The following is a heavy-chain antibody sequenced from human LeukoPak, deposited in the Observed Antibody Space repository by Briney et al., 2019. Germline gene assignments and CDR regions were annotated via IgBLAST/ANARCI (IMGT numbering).Heavy chain of an antibody. Sequence: GGSLRLSCAASGFTFSDYYMSWIRQAPGKGLEWVSYISSSGSTIYYADSVKVRFTISRDNAKNSLYLQMNSLRAEDTAVYYCASISYYDFWSGYYTRGFYFDYWGQGTLVTVSS. D-gene: IGHD3-3*01. V-gene: IGHV3-11*01. CDR2: ISSSGSTI. CDR1: GFTFSDYY. CDR3: ASISYYDFWSGYYTRGFYFDY. J-gene: IGHJ4*02.